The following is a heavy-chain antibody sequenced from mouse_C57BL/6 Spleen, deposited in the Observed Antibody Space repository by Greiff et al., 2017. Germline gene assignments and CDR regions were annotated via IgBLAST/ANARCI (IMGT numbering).Heavy chain of an antibody. CDR1: GYTFTSYW. CDR2: IYPGSGST. D-gene: IGHD2-12*01. CDR3: ASSYDGEDWFAY. Sequence: QVQLKQPGAELVKPGASVKMSCKASGYTFTSYWITWVKQRPGQGLEWIGDIYPGSGSTNYNEKFKSKATLTVDTSSSTAYMQLSSLTSEDSAVYYCASSYDGEDWFAYWGQGTLVTVSA. V-gene: IGHV1-55*01. J-gene: IGHJ3*01.